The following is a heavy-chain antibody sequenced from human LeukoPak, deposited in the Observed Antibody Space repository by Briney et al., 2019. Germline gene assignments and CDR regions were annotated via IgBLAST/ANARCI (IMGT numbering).Heavy chain of an antibody. CDR3: ARGFSYYYDSSGYL. D-gene: IGHD3-22*01. CDR1: GGSFSGYY. CDR2: INHSGST. J-gene: IGHJ5*02. Sequence: PSETLSLTCAVYGGSFSGYYWSWIRQPPGKGLEWIGEINHSGSTNYNPSLKSRVTISVDTSKNQFSLKLSSVTAADTAVYYCARGFSYYYDSSGYLWGQGTLVTVSS. V-gene: IGHV4-34*01.